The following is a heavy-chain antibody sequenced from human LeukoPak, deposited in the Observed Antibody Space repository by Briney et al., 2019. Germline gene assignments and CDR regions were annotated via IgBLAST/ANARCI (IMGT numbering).Heavy chain of an antibody. J-gene: IGHJ5*02. Sequence: PSETVSLTCTVSGGSISSSSYYWGWIRQPPGKGLEWIGSIYYSGSTYYNPSLKSRVTIPVDTSKNQFSLKLSSVTAADTAVYYCARGGSSSSGLGLNWFDPWGQGTLVTVSS. V-gene: IGHV4-39*01. CDR2: IYYSGST. CDR1: GGSISSSSYY. D-gene: IGHD6-6*01. CDR3: ARGGSSSSGLGLNWFDP.